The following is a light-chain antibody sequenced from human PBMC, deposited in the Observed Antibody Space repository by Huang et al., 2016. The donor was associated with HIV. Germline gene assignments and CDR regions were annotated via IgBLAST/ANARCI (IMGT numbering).Light chain of an antibody. CDR2: SAS. CDR1: QSIRKF. J-gene: IGKJ1*01. V-gene: IGKV1-39*01. Sequence: DIQMTQSPSSLSASVGDRVTIACRASQSIRKFLNWYQQKQGEAPKLLMHSASSLLSGVPSRFSGSGSGTDFTLTITSLQPEDFATYYCQQTDNTPRTFGQGTKVVIK. CDR3: QQTDNTPRT.